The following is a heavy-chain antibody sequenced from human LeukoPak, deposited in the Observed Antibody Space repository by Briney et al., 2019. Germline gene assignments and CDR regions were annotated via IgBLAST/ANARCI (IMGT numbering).Heavy chain of an antibody. J-gene: IGHJ3*02. D-gene: IGHD3-16*01. CDR3: ARDVSLSFDI. V-gene: IGHV4-4*07. CDR1: GDSISSNY. CDR2: IHISGST. Sequence: SETLSLTCTVSGDSISSNYWSWIRQSAGKGLEWIARIHISGSTNYSPSLKSRVTMSVDMSKNQLSLRVRSVTAADTAVYYCARDVSLSFDIWGQGTMVNV.